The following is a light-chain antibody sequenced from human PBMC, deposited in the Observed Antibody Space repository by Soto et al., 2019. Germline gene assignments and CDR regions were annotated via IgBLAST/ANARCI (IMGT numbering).Light chain of an antibody. CDR1: QRIRIW. V-gene: IGKV1-5*01. CDR2: DAS. CDR3: QRYDNYPRP. Sequence: DSNMTQSPSTLSATVGDRVTITCLASQRIRIWLAWYQQKPGKASKFLIYDASSLESGVPSRFSGSGSGTEFTLTICHLQRADFASYYCQRYDNYPRPFGKGTKVDIK. J-gene: IGKJ1*01.